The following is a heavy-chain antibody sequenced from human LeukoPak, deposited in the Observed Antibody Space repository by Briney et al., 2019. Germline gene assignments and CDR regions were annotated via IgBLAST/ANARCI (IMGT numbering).Heavy chain of an antibody. CDR2: IIPILGTA. Sequence: SVKVSCKASGGTFSSYAISWVRQAPGQGLEWMGRIIPILGTANYAQKFQGRVTITTDESTSTAYMELSSLRSEDTAVYYRARGYDFWSGSNWFDPWGQGTLVTVSS. V-gene: IGHV1-69*11. D-gene: IGHD3-3*01. CDR3: ARGYDFWSGSNWFDP. CDR1: GGTFSSYA. J-gene: IGHJ5*02.